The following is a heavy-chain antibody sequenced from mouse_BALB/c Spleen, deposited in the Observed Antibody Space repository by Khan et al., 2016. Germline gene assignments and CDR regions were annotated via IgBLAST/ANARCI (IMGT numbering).Heavy chain of an antibody. CDR3: ARLRRVYAMDY. Sequence: EVQLVESGPGLVKPSQSLSLTCSVTGYSITSGYYWNWIRQFPGNNLEWMGYISYDGSNNYNPSLKNRISIARDTSKNHFFLKLNSVAPDDTATYFCARLRRVYAMDYWVHGASVTVSS. CDR2: ISYDGSN. CDR1: GYSITSGYY. D-gene: IGHD2-12*01. V-gene: IGHV3-6*02. J-gene: IGHJ4*01.